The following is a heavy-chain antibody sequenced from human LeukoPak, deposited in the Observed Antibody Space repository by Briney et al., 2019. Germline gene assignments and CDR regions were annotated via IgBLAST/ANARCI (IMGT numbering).Heavy chain of an antibody. Sequence: GGSLRLSCAASGFTFSSYGMHWVRQAPGKGLEWVAVISYDGSNKYYADSVKGRFTISRDNSKNTLYLQMNSLRAEDTAVYYCAKGAGAAAGLFDYWGQGTLVTVSS. CDR3: AKGAGAAAGLFDY. CDR1: GFTFSSYG. V-gene: IGHV3-30*18. D-gene: IGHD6-13*01. CDR2: ISYDGSNK. J-gene: IGHJ4*02.